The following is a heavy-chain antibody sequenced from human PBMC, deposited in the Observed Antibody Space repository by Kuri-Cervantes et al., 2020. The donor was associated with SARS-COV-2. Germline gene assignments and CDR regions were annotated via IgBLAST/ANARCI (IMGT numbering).Heavy chain of an antibody. CDR3: ARAFLRGGSDY. CDR2: ISGSSGYI. D-gene: IGHD1-26*01. V-gene: IGHV3-21*01. CDR1: GFTISSYT. Sequence: GESLKISCTASGFTISSYTLTWVRQAPGKGLEWVSSISGSSGYIYYADSVKGRFTISRDNARNSLFLQMNSLRAEDTAVYYCARAFLRGGSDYWGQGTLVTVSS. J-gene: IGHJ4*02.